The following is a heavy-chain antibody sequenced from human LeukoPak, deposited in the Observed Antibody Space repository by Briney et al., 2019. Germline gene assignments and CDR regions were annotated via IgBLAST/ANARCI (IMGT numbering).Heavy chain of an antibody. CDR3: ARVHQQLALYAFDV. V-gene: IGHV4-34*01. CDR1: GGSFSGHF. D-gene: IGHD6-13*01. J-gene: IGHJ3*01. Sequence: PSETLSLTCAVYGGSFSGHFWTWIRHPPGKGLEWIGEINHSGNTNYNPSLKSGVTIGVDTSKNQFSLKVTSVAAADTAVYYCARVHQQLALYAFDVWGHGTLVTVSS. CDR2: INHSGNT.